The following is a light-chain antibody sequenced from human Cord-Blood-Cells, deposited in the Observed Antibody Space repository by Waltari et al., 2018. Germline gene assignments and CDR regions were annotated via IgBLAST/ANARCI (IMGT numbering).Light chain of an antibody. Sequence: EIVMTQSPATLSVSPGERATLSCRASQSVSSNLAWYQQKPGQAPRLLIYGASTRATGIPARFSGSGSRTECTLTISSLQSEDFAVSYCQQYNNWPLTFGGGTKVEIK. V-gene: IGKV3-15*01. CDR1: QSVSSN. CDR2: GAS. J-gene: IGKJ4*01. CDR3: QQYNNWPLT.